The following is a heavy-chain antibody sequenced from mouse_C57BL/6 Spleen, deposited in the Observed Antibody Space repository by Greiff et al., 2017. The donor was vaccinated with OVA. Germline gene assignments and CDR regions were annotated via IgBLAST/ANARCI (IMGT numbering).Heavy chain of an antibody. CDR3: ARLGSSYDFDY. CDR2: IYPGDGDT. D-gene: IGHD1-1*01. CDR1: GYAFSSSW. J-gene: IGHJ2*01. V-gene: IGHV1-82*01. Sequence: QVQLQQSGPELVKPGASVKISCKASGYAFSSSWMNWVKQRPGKGLEWIGRIYPGDGDTNYNGKFKGKATLTADKSSSTAYMQLSSLTSEDSAVYFCARLGSSYDFDYWGQGTTLTVSS.